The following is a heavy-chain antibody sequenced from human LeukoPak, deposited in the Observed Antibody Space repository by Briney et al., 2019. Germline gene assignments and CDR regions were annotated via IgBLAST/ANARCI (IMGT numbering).Heavy chain of an antibody. CDR2: IYNSGST. V-gene: IGHV4-38-2*02. J-gene: IGHJ4*02. CDR1: GYSISSGYY. D-gene: IGHD3-10*01. Sequence: SETLSLTCTVSGYSISSGYYWGWIRQAPGKGLEWIGSIYNSGSTNYNPSLKSRVTISVDTSKNQFSLKLSSVTAADTAVYYCARDSSIDYGSGFVYDYWGQGTLVTVSS. CDR3: ARDSSIDYGSGFVYDY.